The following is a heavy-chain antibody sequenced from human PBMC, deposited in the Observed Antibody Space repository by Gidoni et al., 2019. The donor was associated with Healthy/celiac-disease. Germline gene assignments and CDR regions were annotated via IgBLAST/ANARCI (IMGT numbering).Heavy chain of an antibody. CDR2: ISCNSGSI. CDR1: GFTFDDYA. J-gene: IGHJ4*02. V-gene: IGHV3-9*01. CDR3: AKDQGGSYFGPFDY. Sequence: EVQLVASGGGLVQPGRSLRLSCAAYGFTFDDYAMHWVRQAPGKGLEWVSGISCNSGSIGYADSVKGRFTISRDNAKNSLYLQMNSLRAEDTALYYCAKDQGGSYFGPFDYWGQGTLVTVSS. D-gene: IGHD1-26*01.